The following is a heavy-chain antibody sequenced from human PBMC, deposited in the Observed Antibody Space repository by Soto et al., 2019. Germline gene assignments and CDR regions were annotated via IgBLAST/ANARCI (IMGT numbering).Heavy chain of an antibody. J-gene: IGHJ4*02. V-gene: IGHV3-73*01. Sequence: GGSLRLSCAASGFTVSGSDMHWVRQASGKGLEWVGRIRSKANSYATAYAASVKGRFTISRDDSKNKAYLQMNRLQPEHTAVEYWTPIWPLDYWRQGTLDTVSS. CDR2: IRSKANSYAT. CDR3: TPIWPLDY. CDR1: GFTVSGSD. D-gene: IGHD2-21*01.